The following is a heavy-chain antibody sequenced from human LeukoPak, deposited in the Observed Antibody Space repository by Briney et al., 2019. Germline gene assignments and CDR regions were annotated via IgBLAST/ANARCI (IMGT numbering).Heavy chain of an antibody. CDR1: GGTFSSYA. D-gene: IGHD5-24*01. CDR2: IIPIFGTA. Sequence: ASVTVSCKASGGTFSSYAISWVRQAPGQGLEWMGGIIPIFGTANYAQKFQGRVTITADESTSTAYMELSSLRSEDTAVYYCARDDGYNTWGFDYWGQGTLVTVSS. CDR3: ARDDGYNTWGFDY. V-gene: IGHV1-69*13. J-gene: IGHJ4*02.